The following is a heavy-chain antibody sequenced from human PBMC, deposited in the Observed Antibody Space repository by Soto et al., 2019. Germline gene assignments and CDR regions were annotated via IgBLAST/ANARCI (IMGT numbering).Heavy chain of an antibody. V-gene: IGHV4-59*01. CDR1: GGYISSYD. CDR2: IYFRGTT. Sequence: SETLPLPCTVSGGYISSYDLSWIRQPPGKGLEWIGYIYFRGTTNYNPSLKSRVTMSADTSKNQFSLKLNSVTAADTAVYYCARMNYYDTSGYPFDYWGQGMMVTVSS. D-gene: IGHD3-22*01. CDR3: ARMNYYDTSGYPFDY. J-gene: IGHJ4*02.